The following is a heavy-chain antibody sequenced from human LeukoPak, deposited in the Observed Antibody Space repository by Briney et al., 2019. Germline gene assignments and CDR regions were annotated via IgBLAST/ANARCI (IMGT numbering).Heavy chain of an antibody. V-gene: IGHV3-23*01. D-gene: IGHD3-10*01. CDR1: GFTFSSYA. J-gene: IGHJ3*02. CDR3: AKELARYYGSGSPVFDI. Sequence: QSGGSLRLSCAACGFTFSSYAMSWVRQAPGKGLEWVSAISCSGGSTYYADSVKGRFTISRDNSKNTLYLQMNSLRAEDTVVYYCAKELARYYGSGSPVFDIWGQGTMVTVSS. CDR2: ISCSGGST.